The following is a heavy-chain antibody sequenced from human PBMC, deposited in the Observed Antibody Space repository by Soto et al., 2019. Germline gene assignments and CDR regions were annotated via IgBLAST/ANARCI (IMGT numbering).Heavy chain of an antibody. D-gene: IGHD3-22*01. Sequence: GGSLRLSCAASGFTFSSYAMHWVRQAPGNGLEWVAVISYDGSNKYYADSVKGRFTISRDNSKNTLYLQMNSLRAEDTAVYYCARDLDYDSSGYYYYYYYGMDVWGQGTTVTVSS. V-gene: IGHV3-30-3*01. CDR3: ARDLDYDSSGYYYYYYYGMDV. J-gene: IGHJ6*02. CDR1: GFTFSSYA. CDR2: ISYDGSNK.